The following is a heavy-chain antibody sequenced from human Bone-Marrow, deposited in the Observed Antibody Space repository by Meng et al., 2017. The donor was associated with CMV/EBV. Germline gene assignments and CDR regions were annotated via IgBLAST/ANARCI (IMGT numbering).Heavy chain of an antibody. CDR3: ARGSSSAWYPFDY. J-gene: IGHJ4*02. D-gene: IGHD6-19*01. CDR1: GYTFTSYS. V-gene: IGHV1-46*01. Sequence: QVQLVKSGAEVKKPGASVKVSCKASGYTFTSYSIHWVRQAPGQGPEWMGIINPTGGSTSYAQKFQGRVTMARDTSTSTVYMELSSLRSEDTAIYFCARGSSSAWYPFDYWGQGTLVTVSS. CDR2: INPTGGST.